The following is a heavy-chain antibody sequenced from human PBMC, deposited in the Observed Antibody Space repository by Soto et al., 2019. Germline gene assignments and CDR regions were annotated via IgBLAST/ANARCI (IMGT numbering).Heavy chain of an antibody. D-gene: IGHD2-2*01. CDR2: IYYSGST. V-gene: IGHV4-31*03. CDR1: GGSISSGGYY. J-gene: IGHJ4*02. Sequence: QVQLQESGPGLVKPSQTLSLTCTVSGGSISSGGYYWSWIRQHPGKGLEWIGYIYYSGSTYYNPSLKSRVTISVDTSKNHFSQKLSSVTAADTAMYYCARSRDIVVVPAAVPNYYFDYWGQGTLVTVSS. CDR3: ARSRDIVVVPAAVPNYYFDY.